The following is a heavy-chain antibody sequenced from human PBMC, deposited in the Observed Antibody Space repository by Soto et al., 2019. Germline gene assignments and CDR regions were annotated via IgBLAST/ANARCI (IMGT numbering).Heavy chain of an antibody. Sequence: QVQLVESGGGVVQPGESLRVSCAGSGFTFSSYGMHWVRQAPGKGLDWVAVISQDGSDEFYADSVKGRFTISRDNSKSTVYLQMNSLRPDDTAVYYCAKDLDTGGWFAIFDFWGQGALVTVSS. CDR2: ISQDGSDE. D-gene: IGHD3-10*01. J-gene: IGHJ4*02. CDR3: AKDLDTGGWFAIFDF. V-gene: IGHV3-30*18. CDR1: GFTFSSYG.